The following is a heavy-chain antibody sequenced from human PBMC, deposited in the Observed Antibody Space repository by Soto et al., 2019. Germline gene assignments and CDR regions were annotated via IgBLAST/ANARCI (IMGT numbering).Heavy chain of an antibody. CDR1: GFTVSSNY. D-gene: IGHD3-22*01. Sequence: EVQLVESGGGLIQPGGSLRLSCAASGFTVSSNYMSWVRQAPGKGLEWVSVIYSGGSTYYADSVKGRFTISRDNSKKRMYLQMNSLRAEDTAVYYCARDQTTYYYDSSGTRGYYYYGMDVWGQGTTVTVSS. J-gene: IGHJ6*02. V-gene: IGHV3-53*01. CDR2: IYSGGST. CDR3: ARDQTTYYYDSSGTRGYYYYGMDV.